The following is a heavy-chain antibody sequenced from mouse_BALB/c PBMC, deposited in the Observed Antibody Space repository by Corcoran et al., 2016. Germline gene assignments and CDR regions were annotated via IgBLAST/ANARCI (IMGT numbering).Heavy chain of an antibody. CDR1: GYTFTNYG. CDR3: AREPLAMDY. V-gene: IGHV9-3-1*01. J-gene: IGHJ4*01. CDR2: INTYTGEP. Sequence: QIQLVQSGPELKKPGETVKIYCKASGYTFTNYGMNWVKQAPGKGLKWMGWINTYTGEPTYADDIKGRFAFSLETSASTAYLQINNLKNEDTATYFCAREPLAMDYWGQGTSVTVSS.